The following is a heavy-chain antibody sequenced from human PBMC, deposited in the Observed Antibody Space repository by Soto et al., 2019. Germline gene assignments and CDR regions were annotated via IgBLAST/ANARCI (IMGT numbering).Heavy chain of an antibody. CDR1: GGSISSYY. D-gene: IGHD2-15*01. Sequence: SETLSRTCTVSGGSISSYYWSWIRQPPGKGLEWIGYIYYSGSTNYNPSLKSRVTISVDTSKNQFSLKLSSVTAADTAVYYCARQGAVAHTNWFDPWGQGTLVTVSS. J-gene: IGHJ5*02. CDR3: ARQGAVAHTNWFDP. CDR2: IYYSGST. V-gene: IGHV4-59*08.